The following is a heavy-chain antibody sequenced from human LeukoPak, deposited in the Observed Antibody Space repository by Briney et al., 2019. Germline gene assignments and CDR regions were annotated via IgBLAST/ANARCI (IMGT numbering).Heavy chain of an antibody. J-gene: IGHJ4*02. CDR1: GFTFSSYS. CDR3: ARSYYDILSGLPYYFDY. CDR2: ISSSSSTI. Sequence: PGGSLRLSCAASGFTFSSYSMNWVRQAPGKGLEWVSYISSSSSTIYYADSVKGRFTISRDNAKNSLYLQMNSLTAADTAVYYCARSYYDILSGLPYYFDYWGQGALVTVSS. V-gene: IGHV3-48*04. D-gene: IGHD3-9*01.